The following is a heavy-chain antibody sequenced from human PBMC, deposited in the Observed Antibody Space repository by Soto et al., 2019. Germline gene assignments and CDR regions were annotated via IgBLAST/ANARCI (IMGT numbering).Heavy chain of an antibody. CDR2: ISNFNGDT. D-gene: IGHD5-18*01. V-gene: IGHV1-18*01. CDR3: AREGYNYGLPDDY. J-gene: IGHJ4*02. Sequence: QVQLVQSGAEVKKPGASVRVSCTASGYTFTTYGITWVRQAPGQGLEWMGWISNFNGDTKYAQKLQGRVTVTTDTSTSTAYMELRSLRSDDTAVYYCAREGYNYGLPDDYWGQGTLVTVSS. CDR1: GYTFTTYG.